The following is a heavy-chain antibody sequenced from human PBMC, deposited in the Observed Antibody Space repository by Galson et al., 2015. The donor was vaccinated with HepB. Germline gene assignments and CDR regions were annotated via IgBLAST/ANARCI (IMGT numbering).Heavy chain of an antibody. V-gene: IGHV1-69*13. CDR2: IIPIFGTA. CDR3: ATDTVTTGYYYYGMDV. J-gene: IGHJ6*02. Sequence: SVKVSCKASGGTFSSYAISWVRQAPGQGLEWMGGIIPIFGTANYAQKFQGRVTITADESTSTAYIELSSLRSEDTAVYYCATDTVTTGYYYYGMDVWGQGTTVTVSS. D-gene: IGHD4-11*01. CDR1: GGTFSSYA.